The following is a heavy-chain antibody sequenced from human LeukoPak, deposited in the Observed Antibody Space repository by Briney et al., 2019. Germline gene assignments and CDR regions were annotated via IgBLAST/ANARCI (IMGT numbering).Heavy chain of an antibody. CDR1: GFTFSSYA. CDR3: AKLSLLWFGEFESPFDY. D-gene: IGHD3-10*01. CDR2: ISGSGGST. J-gene: IGHJ4*02. Sequence: GGSLRLSCAASGFTFSSYAMSWVRQAPGKGLEWVSAISGSGGSTYYADSVKGRFTISRDNSKNTLYLQMNSLRAEDTAVYYCAKLSLLWFGEFESPFDYWGQGTLVTVSS. V-gene: IGHV3-23*01.